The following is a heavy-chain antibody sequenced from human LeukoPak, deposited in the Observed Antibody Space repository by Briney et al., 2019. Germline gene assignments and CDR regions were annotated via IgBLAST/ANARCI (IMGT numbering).Heavy chain of an antibody. Sequence: GGSLRLSCAASGFTFSSYAMHWVRQAPGKGLEWVAVISYDGSNKYYADSVKGRFTISRDNSKNTLYLQMNSLRAEDTAVCYCARDCGGDCWFDYWGQGTLVTVSS. J-gene: IGHJ4*02. CDR3: ARDCGGDCWFDY. D-gene: IGHD2-21*02. CDR1: GFTFSSYA. V-gene: IGHV3-30-3*01. CDR2: ISYDGSNK.